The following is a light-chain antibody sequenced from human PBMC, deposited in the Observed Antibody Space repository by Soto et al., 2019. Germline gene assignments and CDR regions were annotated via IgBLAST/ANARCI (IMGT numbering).Light chain of an antibody. V-gene: IGKV1-9*01. J-gene: IGKJ4*01. Sequence: DIKLTQSPSFLSASVGDRVTITCRASQAISGSLAWYQQKAGKAPKLLIYAASTLQSGVPSRFSGSGSGTDFTLTISSLLPEDFATYYCQQLHSYPLTFGGGTKVEIK. CDR3: QQLHSYPLT. CDR1: QAISGS. CDR2: AAS.